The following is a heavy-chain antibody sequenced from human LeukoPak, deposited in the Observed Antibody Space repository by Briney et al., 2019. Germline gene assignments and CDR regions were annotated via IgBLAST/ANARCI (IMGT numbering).Heavy chain of an antibody. J-gene: IGHJ5*02. V-gene: IGHV4-59*08. D-gene: IGHD2-15*01. Sequence: PSETLSLTCTVSGGSISSYYWSWIRQPPGKGLEWIGCIYYSGSTNYNPSLKSRVTISVDTSKNQFSLKLSSVTAADTAVYYCARRGYCSGGSCSNWFDPWGQGTLVTVSS. CDR2: IYYSGST. CDR1: GGSISSYY. CDR3: ARRGYCSGGSCSNWFDP.